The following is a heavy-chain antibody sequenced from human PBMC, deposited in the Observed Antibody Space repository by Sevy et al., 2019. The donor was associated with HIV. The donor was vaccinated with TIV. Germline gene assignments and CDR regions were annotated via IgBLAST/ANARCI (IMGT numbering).Heavy chain of an antibody. Sequence: GGSLRLSCAASGFTFSSYAMSWVRQAPGKGLEWVSAISGSGGSTYYADSVKGRFTISRDNSKNTLYLQMNSLRAEDTAVYYCVALSSGFVKPTTTLDYWGQGTLVTVSS. CDR2: ISGSGGST. CDR3: VALSSGFVKPTTTLDY. CDR1: GFTFSSYA. J-gene: IGHJ4*02. V-gene: IGHV3-23*01. D-gene: IGHD6-19*01.